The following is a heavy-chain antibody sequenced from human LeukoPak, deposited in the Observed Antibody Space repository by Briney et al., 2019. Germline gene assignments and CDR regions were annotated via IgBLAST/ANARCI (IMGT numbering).Heavy chain of an antibody. J-gene: IGHJ6*02. D-gene: IGHD6-13*01. V-gene: IGHV4-4*07. CDR2: IYTSGST. CDR1: GDSISNYY. CDR3: ARYSSSRSYYYGMDV. Sequence: SETLSLTCTVSGDSISNYYWSWIRQPAGKGLEWIGRIYTSGSTNYNPSLKSRVTMSVDTSKNQFSLKLSSVTAADTAVYYCARYSSSRSYYYGMDVWGQGTTVTVSS.